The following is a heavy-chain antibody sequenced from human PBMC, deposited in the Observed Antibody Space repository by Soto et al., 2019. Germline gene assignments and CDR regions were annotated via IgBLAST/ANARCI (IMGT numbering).Heavy chain of an antibody. V-gene: IGHV4-31*03. Sequence: SETLSLTCTVSGGSISSGGYYWSWIRQHPGKGLEWIGYIYYSGSTYYNPSLKSRVTISVDTSKNQFSLKLSSVTAADTAVYYCARVCSSFYYYYYYGMDVWRQGTTVTVSS. CDR2: IYYSGST. D-gene: IGHD6-6*01. CDR3: ARVCSSFYYYYYYGMDV. CDR1: GGSISSGGYY. J-gene: IGHJ6*02.